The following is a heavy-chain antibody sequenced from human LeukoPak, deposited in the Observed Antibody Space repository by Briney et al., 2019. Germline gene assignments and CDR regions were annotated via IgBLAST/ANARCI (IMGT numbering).Heavy chain of an antibody. V-gene: IGHV4-34*01. Sequence: SETLSLTCAVYGGSFSGYYWSWIRQPPGKGLEWIGEINHSGSTSYNPSLKSRVTISVDTSKNQFSLKLSSVTAADTAVYYCARAVAADPWGQGTLVTVSS. J-gene: IGHJ5*02. D-gene: IGHD6-19*01. CDR3: ARAVAADP. CDR1: GGSFSGYY. CDR2: INHSGST.